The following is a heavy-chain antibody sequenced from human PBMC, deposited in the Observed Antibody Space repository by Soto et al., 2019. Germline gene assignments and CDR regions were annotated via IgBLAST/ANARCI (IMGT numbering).Heavy chain of an antibody. V-gene: IGHV4-31*03. CDR3: ARKDSGYYYYMDV. CDR2: IYYSGGT. CDR1: GGSISRGGYY. Sequence: PSETLSLTCTVSGGSISRGGYYWSWIRQHPGKGLEWIGYIYYSGGTYYNPSLKSRVTISVDTSENQFSLRLSSVTAADTAVYCCARKDSGYYYYMDVWGKGTTVTVSS. D-gene: IGHD1-26*01. J-gene: IGHJ6*03.